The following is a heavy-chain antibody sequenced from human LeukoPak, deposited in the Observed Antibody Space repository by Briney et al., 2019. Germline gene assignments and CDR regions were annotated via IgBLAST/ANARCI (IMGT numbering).Heavy chain of an antibody. CDR2: ICGSGGST. CDR1: GFTLCSYA. V-gene: IGHV3-23*01. J-gene: IGHJ4*02. D-gene: IGHD3-10*01. Sequence: GGALRISCGAPGFTLCSYAMSWVRQAPGKGVEWVLAICGSGGSTYYADSVKGRFTISRDNSKNTLYLQMNSLRAEDTAVYYCAKDGPLWFGELSHFDYWGQGTLVTVSS. CDR3: AKDGPLWFGELSHFDY.